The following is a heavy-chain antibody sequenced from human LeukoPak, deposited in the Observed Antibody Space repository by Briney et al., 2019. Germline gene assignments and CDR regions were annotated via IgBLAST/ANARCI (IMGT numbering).Heavy chain of an antibody. D-gene: IGHD5-24*01. J-gene: IGHJ4*02. CDR3: ARPGGWLQSDYFDY. CDR2: ISGSGGST. Sequence: GGSLRLSCAASGFTFSSYAMSWVRQAPGKGLEWVSAISGSGGSTYYADSVKGRFTISRDNSKNTLYLQMNSLRSEDTALYYCARPGGWLQSDYFDYWGQGTLVTVSS. V-gene: IGHV3-23*01. CDR1: GFTFSSYA.